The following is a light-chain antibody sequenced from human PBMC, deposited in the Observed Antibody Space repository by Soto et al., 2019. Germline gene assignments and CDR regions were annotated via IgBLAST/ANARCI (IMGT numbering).Light chain of an antibody. V-gene: IGKV3-15*01. J-gene: IGKJ1*01. CDR3: QHYNNWPWT. Sequence: EIVMTQSPATLSVSPGESATLSCRASQSVGSDLAWYQHKPDQTPRLLIYDASTRATGVPAKFSGSGSGTDCTLTINSLQSEDFAVYYCQHYNNWPWTFGQGTKVDIK. CDR2: DAS. CDR1: QSVGSD.